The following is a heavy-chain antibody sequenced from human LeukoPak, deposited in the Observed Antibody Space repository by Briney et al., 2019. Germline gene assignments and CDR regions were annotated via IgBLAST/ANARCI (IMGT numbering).Heavy chain of an antibody. CDR3: AKDRIYGSGSYYNDNDYYFDY. Sequence: PGGSLRLSCAASGYTVSSNYMSWVRQAPGKGLEWVSTISGSGGSTYYADSVKGRFTISRDNSKNTLYLQMNSLRAEDTAVYYCAKDRIYGSGSYYNDNDYYFDYWGQGTLVTVSS. CDR2: ISGSGGST. J-gene: IGHJ4*02. CDR1: GYTVSSNY. D-gene: IGHD3-10*01. V-gene: IGHV3-23*01.